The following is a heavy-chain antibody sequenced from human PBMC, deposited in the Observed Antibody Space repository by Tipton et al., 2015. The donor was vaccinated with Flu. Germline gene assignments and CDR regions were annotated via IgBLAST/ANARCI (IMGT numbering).Heavy chain of an antibody. CDR2: INHSGGT. V-gene: IGHV4-34*01. Sequence: TLSLTCAVFGESFSGYYGSWIRQSPGKGLEWIGEINHSGGTNYNPSLKSRVTISLDTSKNQFSLKVNSVTAADTAVYYCARQATVTTDFDSWGQGILVTISS. D-gene: IGHD4-17*01. CDR1: GESFSGYY. CDR3: ARQATVTTDFDS. J-gene: IGHJ4*02.